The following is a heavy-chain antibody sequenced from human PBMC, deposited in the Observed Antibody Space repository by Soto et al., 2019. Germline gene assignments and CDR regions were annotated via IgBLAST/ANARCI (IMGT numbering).Heavy chain of an antibody. CDR1: GFTFSSYG. Sequence: GGSLRLSCAASGFTFSSYGMHWVRQAPGKGLEWVAVISYDGSNKYYADSVKGRFTISRDNSKNTLYLQMNSLRAEDTAVYYCAKKAWDYYYYMDVWGKGTTVTVSS. CDR2: ISYDGSNK. V-gene: IGHV3-30*18. J-gene: IGHJ6*03. CDR3: AKKAWDYYYYMDV. D-gene: IGHD1-26*01.